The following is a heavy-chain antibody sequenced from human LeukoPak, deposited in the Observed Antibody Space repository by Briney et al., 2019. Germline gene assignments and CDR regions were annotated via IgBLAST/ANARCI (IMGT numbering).Heavy chain of an antibody. J-gene: IGHJ6*03. CDR1: GFTFSSHW. V-gene: IGHV3-74*03. CDR3: ARDGRGSYYYYYYMDV. D-gene: IGHD1-26*01. CDR2: INGDGSNT. Sequence: PGGSLRLSCAASGFTFSSHWMHWVRQAPGKGLVWVSRINGDGSNTTYADSVKGRFTISRDNAKNTLYLQMNSLRAEDTAVYHCARDGRGSYYYYYYMDVWGKGTTVTVSS.